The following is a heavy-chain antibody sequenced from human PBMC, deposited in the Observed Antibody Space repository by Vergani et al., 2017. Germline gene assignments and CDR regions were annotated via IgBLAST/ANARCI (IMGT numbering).Heavy chain of an antibody. CDR1: GGPISSYY. D-gene: IGHD1-26*01. CDR2: IYYSGST. V-gene: IGHV4-59*01. Sequence: QVQLQESGPGLVKPSETLSLTCTVSGGPISSYYWSWIRQPPGKGLEWIGYIYYSGSTNYNPSLKSRVTISVDTSKNQFSLKLSSVTAADTAVYYCASGWELPFDYGGQGTLVTVSS. J-gene: IGHJ4*02. CDR3: ASGWELPFDY.